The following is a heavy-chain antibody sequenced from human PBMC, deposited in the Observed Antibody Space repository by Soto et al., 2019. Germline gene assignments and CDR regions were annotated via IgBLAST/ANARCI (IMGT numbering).Heavy chain of an antibody. Sequence: EVQLVESGGGLVQPGGSLRLSCAASGFTVSNSYMNWVRQAPGKGLEWVSLIYGGGGSSTYYADSVKGRFTISRDNSKNTLYLQMNNLRVEDTAVYYCARYNDYGNWGQGTLVTVSS. CDR1: GFTVSNSY. D-gene: IGHD4-17*01. V-gene: IGHV3-66*01. CDR3: ARYNDYGN. J-gene: IGHJ4*02. CDR2: IYGGGGSST.